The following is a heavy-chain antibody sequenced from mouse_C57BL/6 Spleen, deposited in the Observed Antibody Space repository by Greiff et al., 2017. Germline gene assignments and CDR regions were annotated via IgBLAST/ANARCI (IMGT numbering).Heavy chain of an antibody. Sequence: VQLVESGAELVRPGTSVKVSCKASGYAFTNYLIEWVKQRPGQGLEWIGVINPGSGGTNYNEKFKGKATLTADKSSSTAYMQLSSLTSEDSAVYFCARSKDSSGLFDYWCQGTTLTVSS. J-gene: IGHJ2*01. CDR2: INPGSGGT. V-gene: IGHV1-54*01. CDR1: GYAFTNYL. CDR3: ARSKDSSGLFDY. D-gene: IGHD3-2*02.